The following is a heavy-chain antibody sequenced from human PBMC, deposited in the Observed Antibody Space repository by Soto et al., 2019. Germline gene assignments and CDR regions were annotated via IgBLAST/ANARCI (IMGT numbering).Heavy chain of an antibody. V-gene: IGHV3-15*01. Sequence: EVHLVESGGGLVQPGGSLRLSCAASGFTFSNAWMNWVRQAPGQGLEWVGRIKDIPAGGTTDYAAPVKGRFTVSRDDSKNTLYLQMDSLKSEDTAVYYCTTVESDWHKVGWGQGTLVTVSS. CDR1: GFTFSNAW. D-gene: IGHD2-21*02. CDR3: TTVESDWHKVG. J-gene: IGHJ4*02. CDR2: IKDIPAGGTT.